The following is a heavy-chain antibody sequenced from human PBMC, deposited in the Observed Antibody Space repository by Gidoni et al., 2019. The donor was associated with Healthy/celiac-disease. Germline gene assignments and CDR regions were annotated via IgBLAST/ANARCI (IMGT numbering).Heavy chain of an antibody. V-gene: IGHV3-49*04. D-gene: IGHD3-10*01. Sequence: EVQRVESGGGLVQPGRSRRRACTASGVTFGDDAMSWVRQAPGKGLEWVGFIRSKAYGGTTEYAASVQGRFTISRDDSKSIAYLQMNSLKTEDTAVYYCTREKLWFREDPFYYWGQGTLVTVSS. CDR3: TREKLWFREDPFYY. J-gene: IGHJ4*02. CDR1: GVTFGDDA. CDR2: IRSKAYGGTT.